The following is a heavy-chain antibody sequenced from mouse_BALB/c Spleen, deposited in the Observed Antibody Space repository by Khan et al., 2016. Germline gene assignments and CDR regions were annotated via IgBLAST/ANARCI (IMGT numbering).Heavy chain of an antibody. J-gene: IGHJ4*01. Sequence: EVQLQESGPDLVKPGASVKISCKASGYSFSGYYMHWVKQSHGKSLEWVGRVNPNNGDTRYNQNFKGKAILTIDRSSTTAYMEVRSLTSEDSAVYYCLRDAMDYWGQGISVTVSS. CDR1: GYSFSGYY. CDR2: VNPNNGDT. D-gene: IGHD1-1*01. V-gene: IGHV1-26*01. CDR3: LRDAMDY.